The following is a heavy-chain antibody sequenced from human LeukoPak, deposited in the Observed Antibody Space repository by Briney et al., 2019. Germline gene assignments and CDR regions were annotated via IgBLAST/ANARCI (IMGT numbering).Heavy chain of an antibody. CDR3: ARVRAAAAKTLCLDY. V-gene: IGHV3-21*01. Sequence: GGSLRLSCAASGFTFSSYSMNWVRQAPGKGLEWVSSISSSSSYIYYADSVKGRFTISRDNAKNSLYLQMNSLRAEDTAVYYCARVRAAAAKTLCLDYWGQGTLVTVSS. J-gene: IGHJ4*02. CDR2: ISSSSSYI. D-gene: IGHD6-13*01. CDR1: GFTFSSYS.